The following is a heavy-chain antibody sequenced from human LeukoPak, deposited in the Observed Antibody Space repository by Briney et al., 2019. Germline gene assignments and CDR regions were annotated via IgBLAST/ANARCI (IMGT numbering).Heavy chain of an antibody. V-gene: IGHV1-69*13. J-gene: IGHJ4*02. D-gene: IGHD4-23*01. CDR3: ARDRGYGGNSGYFDY. Sequence: ASVKVSCKASGGTFSSYAISWVRQAPGQGLEWMGGIIPIFGTANYAQKFQGRVTITADESTSTASMELSSLRSEDTAVYYCARDRGYGGNSGYFDYWGQGTLVTVSS. CDR2: IIPIFGTA. CDR1: GGTFSSYA.